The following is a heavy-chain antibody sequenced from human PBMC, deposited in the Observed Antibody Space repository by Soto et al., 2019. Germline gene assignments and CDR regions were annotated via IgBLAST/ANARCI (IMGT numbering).Heavy chain of an antibody. CDR3: ASAAAGY. CDR2: ISWNSGSI. Sequence: DVQLVESGGGLVQPGRSLRLSCAASGFTFDDYAMHWVRQAPGKGLEWVSGISWNSGSIGYADSVKGRFTISRDNAKNSLYLQMNSLRAEDTALYYCASAAAGYWGQGTLVTVSS. D-gene: IGHD6-13*01. J-gene: IGHJ4*02. CDR1: GFTFDDYA. V-gene: IGHV3-9*01.